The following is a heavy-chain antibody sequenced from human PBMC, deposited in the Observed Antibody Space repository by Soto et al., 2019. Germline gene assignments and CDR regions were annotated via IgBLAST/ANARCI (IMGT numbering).Heavy chain of an antibody. Sequence: QVQLQESGPGLVKPSQTLSLTCTVSGDSISSRDYCWSWIRQSPDKGLEWIGHIYDGGSTYNNPSRPXRXXXSXXTSKNQFCRKLNSVSVADTAVYYCTRGPSGDNVDYWGQGTPVTVSS. CDR2: IYDGGST. D-gene: IGHD7-27*01. J-gene: IGHJ4*02. CDR3: TRGPSGDNVDY. V-gene: IGHV4-30-4*01. CDR1: GDSISSRDYC.